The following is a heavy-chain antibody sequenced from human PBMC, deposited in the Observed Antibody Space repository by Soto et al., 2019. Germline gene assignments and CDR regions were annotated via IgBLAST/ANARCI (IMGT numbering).Heavy chain of an antibody. D-gene: IGHD3-9*01. Sequence: EVQLLESGGGLVQPGGSLRLSCVVSGFTFSNFAMSWVRQAPGKGLEWVSTLTGSSGVTYYADSVKGRFAISRDNSRNTLSLQMNSLPAEDTAVYYCAKGGATYGLLTHDYWGQGTRGTVSS. V-gene: IGHV3-23*01. J-gene: IGHJ4*02. CDR1: GFTFSNFA. CDR2: LTGSSGVT. CDR3: AKGGATYGLLTHDY.